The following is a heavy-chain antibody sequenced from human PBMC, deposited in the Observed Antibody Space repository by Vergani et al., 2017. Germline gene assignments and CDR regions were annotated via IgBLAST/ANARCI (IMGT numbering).Heavy chain of an antibody. V-gene: IGHV4-39*01. J-gene: IGHJ4*02. Sequence: QLQLQQSGPGLVKPSETLFLTCTVSADSISSGSYYWGWIRQPPGKSLEWIGSIYYSGLTYYNPSLKSRVAISVDTSKNQFSLKVTSVTAADTAVYFCARQRPGSGWSPGDFDDWGQGWEVTVSS. CDR2: IYYSGLT. CDR3: ARQRPGSGWSPGDFDD. D-gene: IGHD6-19*01. CDR1: ADSISSGSYY.